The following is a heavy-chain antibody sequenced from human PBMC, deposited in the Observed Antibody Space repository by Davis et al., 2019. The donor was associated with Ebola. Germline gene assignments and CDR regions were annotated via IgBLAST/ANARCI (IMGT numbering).Heavy chain of an antibody. J-gene: IGHJ4*02. CDR2: IQSSADGGTT. CDR3: VGAFLGY. Sequence: GESLKISCAASGFTFSSYWMSWVRQAPGKRLEWVGHIQSSADGGTTNYAAPVNGRFTLSRDDSKNTMYLQMNSLKTEDTAMYYCVGAFLGYWGQGTLVTVSS. V-gene: IGHV3-15*01. D-gene: IGHD1-26*01. CDR1: GFTFSSYW.